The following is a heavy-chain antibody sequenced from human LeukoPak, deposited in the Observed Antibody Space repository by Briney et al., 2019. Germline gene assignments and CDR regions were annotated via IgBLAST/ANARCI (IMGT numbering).Heavy chain of an antibody. CDR1: GGSISSYY. J-gene: IGHJ5*02. CDR3: ARDIGRYCSGGSYYSSDWFDP. D-gene: IGHD2-15*01. Sequence: PSETLSLTCTVSGGSISSYYWSWIRQPPGKGLEWIGYIYYSGITNYNPSLRSRVTISVDTSKNQFSLKLSSVTAADTAVYYCARDIGRYCSGGSYYSSDWFDPWGQGILVTVSS. CDR2: IYYSGIT. V-gene: IGHV4-59*01.